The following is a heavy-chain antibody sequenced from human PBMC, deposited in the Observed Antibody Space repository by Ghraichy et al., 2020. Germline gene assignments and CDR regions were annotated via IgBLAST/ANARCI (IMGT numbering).Heavy chain of an antibody. J-gene: IGHJ4*02. V-gene: IGHV4-59*08. CDR1: GDSIGSYH. CDR2: IQNTRST. D-gene: IGHD6-13*01. CDR3: ARHVRTVTAYASSWFFDY. Sequence: SETLSLTCTVSGDSIGSYHWCWVRLPPGKGLEWIGYIQNTRSTNSNPTLKSRVTISIDTYKSQFSLSLNFVTATDTAVYYCARHVRTVTAYASSWFFDYLGQGTLVTVSS.